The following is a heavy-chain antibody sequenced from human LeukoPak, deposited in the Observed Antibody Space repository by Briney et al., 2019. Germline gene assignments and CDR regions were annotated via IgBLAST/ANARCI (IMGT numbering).Heavy chain of an antibody. V-gene: IGHV3-53*01. D-gene: IGHD3-10*01. CDR3: AKVGAGVRGVLDS. Sequence: GGSLRLSCAASGFTVGNNYMSWVRQAPGKGLEWVSLIYSAGSTYYADSVKGRFTISRENSKDTLYLQMNSLKAEETAVYYCAKVGAGVRGVLDSWGQGTLVTVSS. J-gene: IGHJ4*02. CDR2: IYSAGST. CDR1: GFTVGNNY.